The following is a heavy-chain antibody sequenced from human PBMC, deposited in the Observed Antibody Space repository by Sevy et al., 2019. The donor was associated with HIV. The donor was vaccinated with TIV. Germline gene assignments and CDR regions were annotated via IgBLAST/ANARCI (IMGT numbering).Heavy chain of an antibody. CDR2: IHSDDTT. J-gene: IGHJ4*02. Sequence: GGSLRLSCAASGFTVNSNYMTWVRQAPGKGLEGVSVIHSDDTTNHADSVKDRFTISRDNFKNTLYLHMSSLRAEDTAVYYCGRGKSGYGYALNYWGQGTLVTVSS. CDR1: GFTVNSNY. CDR3: GRGKSGYGYALNY. D-gene: IGHD5-18*01. V-gene: IGHV3-66*01.